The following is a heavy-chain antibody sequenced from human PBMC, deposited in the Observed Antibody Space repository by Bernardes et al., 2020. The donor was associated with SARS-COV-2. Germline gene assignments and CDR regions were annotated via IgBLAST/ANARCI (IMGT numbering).Heavy chain of an antibody. V-gene: IGHV1-2*02. Sequence: SVKVSGKASGYTFTGYYMHWVRQAPGQGLEWMGWINPNSGGTNYAQKFQGRVTMTRDTSISTAYMELSRLRSDDTAVYYCAIPPTNYDRYGMDVWGQGTTVTVSS. D-gene: IGHD3-22*01. CDR1: GYTFTGYY. CDR3: AIPPTNYDRYGMDV. J-gene: IGHJ6*02. CDR2: INPNSGGT.